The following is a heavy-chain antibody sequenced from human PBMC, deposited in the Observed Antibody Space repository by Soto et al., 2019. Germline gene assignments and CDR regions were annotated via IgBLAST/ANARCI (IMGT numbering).Heavy chain of an antibody. D-gene: IGHD3-3*01. J-gene: IGHJ6*02. CDR3: ARDGASVTIFGVVLPYYYYGMDV. CDR2: IWYDGSNK. V-gene: IGHV3-33*01. CDR1: GFTFSSYG. Sequence: AGGSLRLSCAASGFTFSSYGMHWVRQAPGKGLEWVAVIWYDGSNKYYADSVKGRFTISRDNSKNTLYLQMNSLRAEDTAVYYCARDGASVTIFGVVLPYYYYGMDVWGQGTTVTVSS.